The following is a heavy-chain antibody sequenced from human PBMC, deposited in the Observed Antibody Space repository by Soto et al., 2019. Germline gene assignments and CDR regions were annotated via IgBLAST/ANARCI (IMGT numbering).Heavy chain of an antibody. CDR1: GGSISSYY. CDR2: IYYSGST. J-gene: IGHJ5*02. D-gene: IGHD2-21*02. Sequence: PSETLSLTCTVSGGSISSYYWSWIRQPPGKGLEWIGYIYYSGSTNYNPSLKSRATISVDTSKNQFSLKLSSVTAADTAVYYCARVVVTAKTNWFDPWGQGTLVTVSS. CDR3: ARVVVTAKTNWFDP. V-gene: IGHV4-59*01.